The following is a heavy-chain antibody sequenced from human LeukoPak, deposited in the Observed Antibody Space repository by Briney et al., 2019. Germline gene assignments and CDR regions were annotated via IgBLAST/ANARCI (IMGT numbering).Heavy chain of an antibody. CDR3: ARSGYDYGLD. J-gene: IGHJ4*02. D-gene: IGHD5-18*01. V-gene: IGHV1-2*02. Sequence: ASVKVSCKASGYTFTDSYMHWVRQAPGQGLEWMANINPKSGVTEYAQKFQGRVTVTRDTSIATAYIELNSLTSDDTAVYYCARSGYDYGLDWGQGTLVTVSS. CDR2: INPKSGVT. CDR1: GYTFTDSY.